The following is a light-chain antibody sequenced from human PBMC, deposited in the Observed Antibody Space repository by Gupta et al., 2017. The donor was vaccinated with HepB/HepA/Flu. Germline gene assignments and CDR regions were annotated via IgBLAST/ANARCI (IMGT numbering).Light chain of an antibody. CDR2: YAS. V-gene: IGKV3-11*01. Sequence: DMVLIQYPATLSLSPGERATLSCRASQSVSISLAWYQQKPGQAPRLLIYYASTRATGIPARFSGSGSGTDFTLTISSLEPEDFAVYYCQQRSKWPVTFGGGTKLEIK. J-gene: IGKJ4*01. CDR1: QSVSIS. CDR3: QQRSKWPVT.